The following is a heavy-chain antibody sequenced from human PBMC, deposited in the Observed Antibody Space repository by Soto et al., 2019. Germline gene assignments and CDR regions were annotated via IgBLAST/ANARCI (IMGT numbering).Heavy chain of an antibody. D-gene: IGHD3-10*01. Sequence: ASVKVSCKASGYTFTGYYMHWVRQAPGQGLEWMGWINPNSGGTNYAQKFQGWVTMTRDTSISTAYMELSRLRSDDTAVYYCARGLSMVRGVHYMDVWGKGTTVTVSS. V-gene: IGHV1-2*04. CDR3: ARGLSMVRGVHYMDV. CDR2: INPNSGGT. J-gene: IGHJ6*03. CDR1: GYTFTGYY.